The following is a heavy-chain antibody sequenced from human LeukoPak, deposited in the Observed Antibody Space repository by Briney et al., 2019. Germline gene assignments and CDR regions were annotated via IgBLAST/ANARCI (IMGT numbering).Heavy chain of an antibody. Sequence: ASVKVSCKASGYTFTSYYMHWVRQAPGQGLEWMGWISAYNGNTNYAQKLQGRVTMTTDTSTSTAYMELRSLRSDDTAVYYCARERSGWADYWGQGTLVTVSS. D-gene: IGHD6-19*01. CDR3: ARERSGWADY. J-gene: IGHJ4*02. V-gene: IGHV1-18*04. CDR1: GYTFTSYY. CDR2: ISAYNGNT.